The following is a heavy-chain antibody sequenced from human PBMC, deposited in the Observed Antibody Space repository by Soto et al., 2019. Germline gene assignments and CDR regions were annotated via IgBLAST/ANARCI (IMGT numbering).Heavy chain of an antibody. V-gene: IGHV4-4*02. Sequence: QVQLQESGPGLVKPSGTLSLTCAVSGVSISSSHWWSWVRQSPEKGLEWIGEIFHSGTTNYHPSLKSRVTISVDKSKNQFSLKLRSVTAADTAMYYCARDLRAPGTWFDPWGQGTLVTVSS. CDR2: IFHSGTT. J-gene: IGHJ5*02. CDR1: GVSISSSHW. CDR3: ARDLRAPGTWFDP.